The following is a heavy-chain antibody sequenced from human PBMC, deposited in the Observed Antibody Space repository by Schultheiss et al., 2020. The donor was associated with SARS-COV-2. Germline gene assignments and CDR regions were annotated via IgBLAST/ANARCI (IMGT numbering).Heavy chain of an antibody. CDR2: INRSGNT. Sequence: SETLSLTCAVYGGSFSGYYWSWIRQPPGKGLEWIGRINRSGNTNYNPSLNSRITVSTDASANQFSLKLTSVTAADTALYFCARDNGFYAVDVWGQGTTVTVSS. J-gene: IGHJ6*02. D-gene: IGHD5-12*01. V-gene: IGHV4-34*10. CDR1: GGSFSGYY. CDR3: ARDNGFYAVDV.